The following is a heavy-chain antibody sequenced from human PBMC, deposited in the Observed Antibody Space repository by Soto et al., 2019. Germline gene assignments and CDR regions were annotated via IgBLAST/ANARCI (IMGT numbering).Heavy chain of an antibody. Sequence: QLGGPLRLSCAASGFTFSSYGMHWVRQAPGKGLEWVAFMSYDGRSQYFRDSVKGRFTISRDTPKNTLYLQMDSLRVEDTAVYFCVKTAHECYTFWIGYSRFDSWGRGVLVTVSS. CDR3: VKTAHECYTFWIGYSRFDS. CDR2: MSYDGRSQ. V-gene: IGHV3-30*18. D-gene: IGHD3-3*01. CDR1: GFTFSSYG. J-gene: IGHJ4*02.